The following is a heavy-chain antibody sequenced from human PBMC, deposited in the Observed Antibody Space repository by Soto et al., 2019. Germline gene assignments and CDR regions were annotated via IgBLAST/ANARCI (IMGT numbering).Heavy chain of an antibody. V-gene: IGHV3-33*05. CDR2: ISYDVNNK. D-gene: IGHD6-19*01. CDR3: ARDRGDGSGGYVAFDI. Sequence: GGSLRLSCAAPGFTFNTYAMHWVRQAPGKGLEWVAIISYDVNNKYYADSVRGRFTISRDNSENTLYLQMNSLRAEDTAVYYCARDRGDGSGGYVAFDIWGQGTMVTVSS. CDR1: GFTFNTYA. J-gene: IGHJ3*02.